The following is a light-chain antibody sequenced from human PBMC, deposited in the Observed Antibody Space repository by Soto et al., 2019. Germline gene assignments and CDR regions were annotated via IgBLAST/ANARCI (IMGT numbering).Light chain of an antibody. CDR1: QSVRTN. J-gene: IGKJ1*01. CDR3: QQYGSSPWT. CDR2: GAS. Sequence: EMVMTQSPATLSVSPGERATLSCRASQSVRTNLAWYQQKPGQAPRLLIYGASTRATGVPARFSGSGSGTDFTLTISRLEPEDFAAYYCQQYGSSPWTFGQGTKVDIK. V-gene: IGKV3-20*01.